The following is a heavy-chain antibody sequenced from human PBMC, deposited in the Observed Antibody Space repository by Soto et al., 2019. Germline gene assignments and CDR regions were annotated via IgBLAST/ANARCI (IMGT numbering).Heavy chain of an antibody. V-gene: IGHV1-2*04. D-gene: IGHD2-15*01. J-gene: IGHJ3*02. CDR1: GYTFTGYY. Sequence: ASVKVSCKASGYTFTGYYMHWVRQAPGQGLEWMGWINPNSGGTNYAQKFQGWVTMTRDTSISTAYMELSRLRTDDTDEYYYARTFEIGAGGQGAFDNWGQGTMVTVSS. CDR2: INPNSGGT. CDR3: ARTFEIGAGGQGAFDN.